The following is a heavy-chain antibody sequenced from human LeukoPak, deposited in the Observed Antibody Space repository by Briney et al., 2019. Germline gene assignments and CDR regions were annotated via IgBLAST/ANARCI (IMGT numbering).Heavy chain of an antibody. D-gene: IGHD6-19*01. V-gene: IGHV3-23*01. Sequence: GGSLRLSCAASGFTFSSYAMSWVRQAPGKGLEWVSDISGSGGSTYHADSVKGRFTISRDNSKNTLYLQMSSLRAEDTAVYYCAKDRGTSGWYFDYWGQGTLVTVSS. CDR3: AKDRGTSGWYFDY. CDR1: GFTFSSYA. CDR2: ISGSGGST. J-gene: IGHJ4*02.